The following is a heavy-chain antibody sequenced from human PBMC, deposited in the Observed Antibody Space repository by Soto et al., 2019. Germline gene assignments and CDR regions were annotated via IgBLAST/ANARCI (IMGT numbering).Heavy chain of an antibody. CDR3: ARPLDYYFYAMDA. Sequence: GASVKVSCKASGYRFSIFGIIWVRQAPGQGLEWMGWISAYNGNTNYAQKFQGRVTMSTDTSTSSAYMELRSLRSDDTAVYYCARPLDYYFYAMDAWGQGTTVTVSS. CDR2: ISAYNGNT. CDR1: GYRFSIFG. V-gene: IGHV1-18*01. J-gene: IGHJ6*02.